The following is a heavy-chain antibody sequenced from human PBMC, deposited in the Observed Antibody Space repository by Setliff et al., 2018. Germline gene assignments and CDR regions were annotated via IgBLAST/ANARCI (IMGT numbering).Heavy chain of an antibody. J-gene: IGHJ4*02. CDR2: IYTSWST. CDR1: GGSISNTYYY. V-gene: IGHV4-61*09. Sequence: SETLSLTCTVSGGSISNTYYYWSWIRQPAGQGLEWIGQIYTSWSTNYNPSLKSRVTISVDTSKNQFSLKLRSVTAADTAIYYCARDRSYYASGSFTKWFDYWGQGTLVTVSS. CDR3: ARDRSYYASGSFTKWFDY. D-gene: IGHD3-10*01.